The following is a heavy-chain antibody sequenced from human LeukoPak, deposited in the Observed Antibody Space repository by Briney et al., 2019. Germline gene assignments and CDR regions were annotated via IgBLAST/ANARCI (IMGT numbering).Heavy chain of an antibody. D-gene: IGHD3-10*01. Sequence: ASVKVSCKASGYTFTSYAMNWVRQAPGQGLEWMGWINTNTGNPTYAQGFTGRFVFSLDTSVSTAYLQISSLKADDTAVYYCANSRERITMVRGVIMRNTPYYFDYWGQGTLVTVSS. CDR3: ANSRERITMVRGVIMRNTPYYFDY. CDR2: INTNTGNP. V-gene: IGHV7-4-1*02. CDR1: GYTFTSYA. J-gene: IGHJ4*02.